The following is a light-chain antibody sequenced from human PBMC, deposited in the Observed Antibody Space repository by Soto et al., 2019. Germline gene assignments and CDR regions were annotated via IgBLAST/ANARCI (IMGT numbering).Light chain of an antibody. J-gene: IGLJ2*01. CDR1: SSNIGAGYD. V-gene: IGLV1-40*01. CDR2: GNS. CDR3: QSYDSSLSGWEV. Sequence: QSVLTQPPLVSGAPGQRVTISCTGSSSNIGAGYDVHWYQQLPGTAPKLLIYGNSNRPSGVPDRFSGSKSGTSASLAITGLQAEDEADYYCQSYDSSLSGWEVFGGGTKLTVL.